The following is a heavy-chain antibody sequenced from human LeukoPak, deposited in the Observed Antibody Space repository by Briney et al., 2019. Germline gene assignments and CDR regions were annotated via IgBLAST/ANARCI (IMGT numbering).Heavy chain of an antibody. D-gene: IGHD3-9*01. CDR3: AHNFDLHWFDP. J-gene: IGHJ5*02. V-gene: IGHV2-5*02. CDR2: IYWDDDK. Sequence: SGPTLAKPTQPLTLTCTFSGFSLSTSGVGVGWIRQPPGKALEWLALIYWDDDKRYSPSLKSRLTITKDTSKNQVVLTMTNMDPVDTATYYCAHNFDLHWFDPWGQGTLVTVSS. CDR1: GFSLSTSGVG.